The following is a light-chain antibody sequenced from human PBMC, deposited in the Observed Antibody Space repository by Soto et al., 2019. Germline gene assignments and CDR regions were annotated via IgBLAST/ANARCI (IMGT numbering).Light chain of an antibody. CDR3: QSYDTSLSAYV. CDR2: GNT. Sequence: QSALTQPPSVSGAPGQRVTISCTGSSSNIGAGYDVNWYQQLPGTAPKLLIYGNTNRPSGVPDRFSGSKSGTSASLAITGLQPEDEADYYCQSYDTSLSAYVFGTGTKVTVL. J-gene: IGLJ1*01. V-gene: IGLV1-40*01. CDR1: SSNIGAGYD.